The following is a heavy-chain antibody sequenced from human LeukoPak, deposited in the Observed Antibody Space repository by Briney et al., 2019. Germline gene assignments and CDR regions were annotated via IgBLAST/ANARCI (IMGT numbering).Heavy chain of an antibody. Sequence: GGSLRLSCAAAGFTFSDYGMNWVRQAPGKGLEWVSSISGSGGSTYYADSVKGRFTISRDNSKNTLYLQMNSLRAEDTAVYYCARAIVVIPAAIRYWGQGTLVTVSS. CDR1: GFTFSDYG. CDR2: ISGSGGST. CDR3: ARAIVVIPAAIRY. D-gene: IGHD2-2*01. V-gene: IGHV3-23*01. J-gene: IGHJ4*02.